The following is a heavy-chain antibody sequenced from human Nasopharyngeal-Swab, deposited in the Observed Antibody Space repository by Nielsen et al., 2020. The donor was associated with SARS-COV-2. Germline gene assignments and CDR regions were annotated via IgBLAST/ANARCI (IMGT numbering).Heavy chain of an antibody. CDR2: INAGNGNT. J-gene: IGHJ5*02. CDR3: ARGGQRHIVVVTANNWFDP. Sequence: ASVKVSCKASGYTFTSYAMHWVRQAPGQRLEWMGWINAGNGNTKYSQKFQGRVTMTRDTSTSTVYMELSSLRSEDTAVYYCARGGQRHIVVVTANNWFDPWGQGTLVTVSS. D-gene: IGHD2-21*02. V-gene: IGHV1-3*01. CDR1: GYTFTSYA.